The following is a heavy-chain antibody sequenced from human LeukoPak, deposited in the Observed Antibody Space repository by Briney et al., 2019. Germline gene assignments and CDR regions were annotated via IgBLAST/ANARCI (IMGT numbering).Heavy chain of an antibody. V-gene: IGHV4-34*01. Sequence: PSETLSLTCAVYGGSFSGYYWSWIRQPPGKGLEWIGKTNHSGSTNYNPSLKSRVTISVDTSKNQFSLKLSSVTAADTAMYYCARGYYYGMDVWGQGTTVTVSS. CDR3: ARGYYYGMDV. CDR2: TNHSGST. CDR1: GGSFSGYY. J-gene: IGHJ6*02.